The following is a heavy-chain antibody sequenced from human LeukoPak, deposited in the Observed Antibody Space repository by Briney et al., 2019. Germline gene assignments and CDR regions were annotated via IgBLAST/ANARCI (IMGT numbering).Heavy chain of an antibody. CDR2: INQDGTEK. D-gene: IGHD3-10*01. CDR3: VKVAKYYYGSETYYFFEH. V-gene: IGHV3-7*01. Sequence: GRSLRLSCAASGFTFTTYWMSWVRQLPGKGLEWVANINQDGTEKYYVDSVKGRFTISRDNAKNSLDLQMNSLRVEDTGIYYCVKVAKYYYGSETYYFFEHWGQGTPVTASS. CDR1: GFTFTTYW. J-gene: IGHJ4*02.